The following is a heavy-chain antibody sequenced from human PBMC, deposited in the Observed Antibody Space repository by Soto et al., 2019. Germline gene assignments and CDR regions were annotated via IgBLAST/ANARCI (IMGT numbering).Heavy chain of an antibody. CDR3: TTDAVAGGAFEI. Sequence: DVQLVESGGGLVKPGGSLRLSCAASGFTFSNAWMSWVRQAPGKGLEWVGRIKSKTDGGTTDYAAPVKGRFTISRDDSKNTLYLQMNSLKTEDTAVYYCTTDAVAGGAFEIWGQGTMVTVSS. V-gene: IGHV3-15*01. CDR1: GFTFSNAW. CDR2: IKSKTDGGTT. J-gene: IGHJ3*02. D-gene: IGHD6-19*01.